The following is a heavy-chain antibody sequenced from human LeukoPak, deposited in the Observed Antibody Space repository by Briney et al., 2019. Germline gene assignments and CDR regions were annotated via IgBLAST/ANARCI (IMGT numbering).Heavy chain of an antibody. Sequence: PSETLSLTCTFSDGDIYTSPYYWGWIRQPPGKGLEWIGSVYYSGITDYNPSLKSRVTISVDTSKNQFSLKLSSVTAADTAVYYCASYRSAYADYWGQGTLVTVSS. V-gene: IGHV4-39*01. CDR2: VYYSGIT. CDR1: DGDIYTSPYY. CDR3: ASYRSAYADY. D-gene: IGHD3-22*01. J-gene: IGHJ4*02.